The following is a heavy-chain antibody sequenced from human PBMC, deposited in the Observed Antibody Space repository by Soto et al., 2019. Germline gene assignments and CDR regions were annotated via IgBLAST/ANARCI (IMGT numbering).Heavy chain of an antibody. Sequence: ASVKVSCKASGYTFTGYYMHWVRQAPGQGLEWMGWINPNSGGTNYAQKFQGWVTMTRDTSISTAYMELSRLRSDDTAVYYCARSNYCTSTRCYARGYSNGFDYWGQGTLVTVSS. CDR1: GYTFTGYY. D-gene: IGHD2-2*01. J-gene: IGHJ4*02. CDR3: ARSNYCTSTRCYARGYSNGFDY. CDR2: INPNSGGT. V-gene: IGHV1-2*04.